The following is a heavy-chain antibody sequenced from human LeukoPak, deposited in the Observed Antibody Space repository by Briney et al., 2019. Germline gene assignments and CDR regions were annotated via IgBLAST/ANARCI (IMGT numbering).Heavy chain of an antibody. CDR1: GDSISRSNSY. V-gene: IGHV4-39*01. D-gene: IGHD2-2*01. J-gene: IGHJ5*02. Sequence: ETLSLTCTVSGDSISRSNSYRGWIRQPPGKGLEWIGSLYYSGSSYYNPSLKSRVTISADTSKNQFSLKLTSVTAADTAVYYCARHGSLLDIVEVPAVGDWFDPWGQGTLVTVSS. CDR3: ARHGSLLDIVEVPAVGDWFDP. CDR2: LYYSGSS.